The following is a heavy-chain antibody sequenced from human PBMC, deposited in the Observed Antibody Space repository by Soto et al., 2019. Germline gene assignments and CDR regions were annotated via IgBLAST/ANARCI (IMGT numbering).Heavy chain of an antibody. CDR2: ISYDGSNK. J-gene: IGHJ6*03. D-gene: IGHD3-3*01. Sequence: GGSLRLSCAASGFTFSSYVMHWVRQAPGKGLEWVAVISYDGSNKYYADSVKGRFTISRDNSKNTLYLQMNSLRAEDTAVYYCAKADKFGVVTLTWYYYMDVWGKGTTVTVS. CDR1: GFTFSSYV. V-gene: IGHV3-30*18. CDR3: AKADKFGVVTLTWYYYMDV.